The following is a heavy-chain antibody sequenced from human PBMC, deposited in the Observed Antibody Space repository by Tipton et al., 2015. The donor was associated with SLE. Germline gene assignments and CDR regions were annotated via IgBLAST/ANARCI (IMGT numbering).Heavy chain of an antibody. V-gene: IGHV4-59*13. CDR3: ARAPGRLRSMDY. CDR2: IYYSGST. D-gene: IGHD3-3*01. Sequence: TLSLTCTVSGGSMSTYYWSWIRQPPGKGLEWIGYIYYSGSTNYNPSLKSRVTISVDTSKNQFSLKLNSVTAADTAMYFCARAPGRLRSMDYWGQGTLVTVSS. CDR1: GGSMSTYY. J-gene: IGHJ4*02.